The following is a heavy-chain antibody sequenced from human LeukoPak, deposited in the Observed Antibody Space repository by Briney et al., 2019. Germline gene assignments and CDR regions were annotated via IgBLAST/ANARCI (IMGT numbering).Heavy chain of an antibody. Sequence: SETLSLTCAVYGGSFSGYYWSWVRQPPGKGPEWIGEMTHSGSTNYNPTLKSRVTISVDTSKNQFSLKLSSVTAADTAVYYCARARYSSSWYSPTYFDYWGQGTLVTVSS. J-gene: IGHJ4*02. CDR1: GGSFSGYY. V-gene: IGHV4-34*01. CDR3: ARARYSSSWYSPTYFDY. D-gene: IGHD6-13*01. CDR2: MTHSGST.